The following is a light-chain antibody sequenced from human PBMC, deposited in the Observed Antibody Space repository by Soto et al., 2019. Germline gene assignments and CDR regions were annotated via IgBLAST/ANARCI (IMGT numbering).Light chain of an antibody. Sequence: EIVLTQSPGTLSLSPGERATLSCRASQSVSSSYLAWYQQKPGQRPRLLIYGASSRATGIPERFSGSRSGTDFTLTIIRLVHEDVAVYYCQQYGTSPRYTFGQGTKLEIK. CDR1: QSVSSSY. V-gene: IGKV3-20*01. CDR2: GAS. CDR3: QQYGTSPRYT. J-gene: IGKJ2*01.